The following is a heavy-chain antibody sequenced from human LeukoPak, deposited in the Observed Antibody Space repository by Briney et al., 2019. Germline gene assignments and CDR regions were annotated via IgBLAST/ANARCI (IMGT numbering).Heavy chain of an antibody. V-gene: IGHV3-30-3*02. CDR1: GFSFSSYA. Sequence: ALRLSCAASGFSFSSYAMHWVRQAPGKGLGWVAAIPNDGSKTYYADSVKGRFTISRDNSKNTLYLQMNSLRTEDTAVYYCAKDVIAAAGTFFDYWGQGTLVTVSS. CDR2: IPNDGSKT. J-gene: IGHJ4*02. D-gene: IGHD6-13*01. CDR3: AKDVIAAAGTFFDY.